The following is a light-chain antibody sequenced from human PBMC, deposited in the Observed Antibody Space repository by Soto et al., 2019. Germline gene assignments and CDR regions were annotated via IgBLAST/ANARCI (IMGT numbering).Light chain of an antibody. CDR3: QQYNNWPVT. J-gene: IGKJ3*01. V-gene: IGKV3-15*01. CDR1: QSVSSN. CDR2: DAS. Sequence: EIVMTQPPATLSVSPGERATLSCRASQSVSSNLAWYQQKPGQAPRLLIYDASTRATGIPARFSGSGSGTEFTLTISSLQSEDFAVYYCQQYNNWPVTFGPATKVDIK.